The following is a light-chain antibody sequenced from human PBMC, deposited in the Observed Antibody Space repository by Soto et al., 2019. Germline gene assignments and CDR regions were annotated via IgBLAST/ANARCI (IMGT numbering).Light chain of an antibody. V-gene: IGKV1-5*03. CDR1: QSISPW. CDR2: RAS. J-gene: IGKJ2*01. CDR3: QQYRSRPYT. Sequence: DIQMTQSPSTLSAYVGERVTITCRASQSISPWLAWYQKKPGKAPNLLIYRASNLQTGVPSRFSGSGSGTEFTLTIKSLQPDDFATYYCQQYRSRPYTVGQGTKLEIE.